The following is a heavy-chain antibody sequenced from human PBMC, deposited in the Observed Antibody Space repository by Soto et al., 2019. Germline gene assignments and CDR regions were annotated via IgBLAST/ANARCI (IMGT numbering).Heavy chain of an antibody. CDR3: ARAAMVTPADAFDI. CDR1: GYTFTSYG. V-gene: IGHV1-18*01. Sequence: QVQLVQSGAEVKKPGASVKVSCKASGYTFTSYGIRWVRQAPGQGLEWMGWISAYNGNTNYAQKLQGRVTMTKDTATSTAYMELRSLRSDDTAVYYCARAAMVTPADAFDIWGQGTMVTVSS. D-gene: IGHD5-18*01. CDR2: ISAYNGNT. J-gene: IGHJ3*02.